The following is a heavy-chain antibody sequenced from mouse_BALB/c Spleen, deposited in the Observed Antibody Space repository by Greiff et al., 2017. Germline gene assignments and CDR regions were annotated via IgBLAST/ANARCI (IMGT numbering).Heavy chain of an antibody. CDR2: ISSGGSYT. Sequence: EVMLVESGGGLVKPGGSLKLSCAASGFTFSSYAMSWVRQTPEKRLEWVATISSGGSYTYYPDSVKGRFTISRDNAKNTLYLQMSSLRSEDTAMYYCARFYDGYTDFDVWGAGTTVTVSS. CDR3: ARFYDGYTDFDV. V-gene: IGHV5-9-1*01. D-gene: IGHD2-3*01. J-gene: IGHJ1*01. CDR1: GFTFSSYA.